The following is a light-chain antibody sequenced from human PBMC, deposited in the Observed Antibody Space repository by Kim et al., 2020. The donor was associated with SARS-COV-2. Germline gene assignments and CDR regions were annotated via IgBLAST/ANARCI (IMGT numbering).Light chain of an antibody. CDR3: QQYVSSSWA. Sequence: APGKRAPLSCRASQPLTTNYLAWYQQKPSQAPTRLIYGASSRATNIPDRFSGSGSGTDFTLTISRLEPADLAVYFCQQYVSSSWAFGQGTKVDIK. CDR1: QPLTTNY. V-gene: IGKV3-20*01. CDR2: GAS. J-gene: IGKJ1*01.